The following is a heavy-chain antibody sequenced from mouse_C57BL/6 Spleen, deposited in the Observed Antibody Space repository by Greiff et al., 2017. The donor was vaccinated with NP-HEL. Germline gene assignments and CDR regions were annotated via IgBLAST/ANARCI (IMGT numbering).Heavy chain of an antibody. D-gene: IGHD1-1*01. Sequence: EVQLQESGPGLVKPSQSLSLTCSVTGYSITSGYYWNWIRQFPGNKLEWMGYISYDGSNNYNPSLKNRISITRDTSKNQFFLKLNSVTTEDTATYYCAREGAYGSSPSWFAYWGQGTLVTVSA. V-gene: IGHV3-6*01. CDR3: AREGAYGSSPSWFAY. CDR1: GYSITSGYY. J-gene: IGHJ3*01. CDR2: ISYDGSN.